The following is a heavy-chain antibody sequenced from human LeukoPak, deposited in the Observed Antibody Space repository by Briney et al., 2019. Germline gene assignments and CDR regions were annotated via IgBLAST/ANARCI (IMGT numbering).Heavy chain of an antibody. D-gene: IGHD3-9*01. Sequence: ASVKVSCKASGYTFTSYDINWVRRATGQGLEWMGWMNPNSGNTGYAQKFQGRVTMTRNTSISTAYMELSSLRSEDTAVYYCARGSYYDILTGPGPENWFDPWGQGTLVTVSS. CDR1: GYTFTSYD. V-gene: IGHV1-8*01. CDR2: MNPNSGNT. CDR3: ARGSYYDILTGPGPENWFDP. J-gene: IGHJ5*02.